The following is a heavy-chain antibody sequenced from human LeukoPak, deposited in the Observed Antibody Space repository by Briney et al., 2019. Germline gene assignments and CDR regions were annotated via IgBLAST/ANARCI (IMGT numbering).Heavy chain of an antibody. CDR3: ARDTAKGYYYYYGMDV. CDR2: ISYDGSNK. V-gene: IGHV3-30-3*01. Sequence: PGGSLRLSCAASGFTFSSYAMHWVRQAPGKGLEWVAVISYDGSNKYYADSVKGRFTISRDNSKNTLYLQMNSLRAEDTAVYYCARDTAKGYYYYYGMDVWGQGTTVTVSS. CDR1: GFTFSSYA. D-gene: IGHD4-17*01. J-gene: IGHJ6*02.